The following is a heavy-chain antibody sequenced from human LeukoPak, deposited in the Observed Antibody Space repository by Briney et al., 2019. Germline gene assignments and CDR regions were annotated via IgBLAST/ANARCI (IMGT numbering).Heavy chain of an antibody. J-gene: IGHJ4*02. CDR3: AREEDCTSSGCYGTVYFDF. Sequence: SQTLSLTCAISGDGVSSYSAAWNWIRQSPSRGLEWLGRTYCRAKCYYDYAVSVESRITINTDTSKNQFSLRLNSVTPEDTAVYYCAREEDCTSSGCYGTVYFDFWGQGTLVTVSS. CDR2: TYCRAKCYY. D-gene: IGHD2-2*01. V-gene: IGHV6-1*01. CDR1: GDGVSSYSAA.